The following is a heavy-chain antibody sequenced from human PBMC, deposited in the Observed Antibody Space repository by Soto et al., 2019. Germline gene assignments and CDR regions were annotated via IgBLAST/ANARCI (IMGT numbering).Heavy chain of an antibody. CDR1: GFTFSSYA. Sequence: PGGSLRLSCAASGFTFSSYAMNWVRQAPGKGLEWVSTISGSGSSTYYADSVKGRFTISRDNSKNTLYLQMNSLRAEDTAVYYCAKATYCSGGSCYPYYFDYWGQGTLVTVSS. CDR2: ISGSGSST. CDR3: AKATYCSGGSCYPYYFDY. V-gene: IGHV3-23*01. D-gene: IGHD2-15*01. J-gene: IGHJ4*02.